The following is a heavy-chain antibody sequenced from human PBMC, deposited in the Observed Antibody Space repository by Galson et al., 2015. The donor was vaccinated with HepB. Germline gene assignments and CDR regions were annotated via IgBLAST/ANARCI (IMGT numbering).Heavy chain of an antibody. CDR1: GGSFSGYF. CDR2: ITHSGST. CDR3: ARFGNYYYGMDV. V-gene: IGHV4-34*01. Sequence: ETLSLTCAVYGGSFSGYFWTWIRQPPGKGLEWIGEITHSGSTNYNPSLKSRVTISVDTSKNQFSLKLNSVTAADTAVYYCARFGNYYYGMDVWGQGTTVTVSS. J-gene: IGHJ6*02. D-gene: IGHD2-15*01.